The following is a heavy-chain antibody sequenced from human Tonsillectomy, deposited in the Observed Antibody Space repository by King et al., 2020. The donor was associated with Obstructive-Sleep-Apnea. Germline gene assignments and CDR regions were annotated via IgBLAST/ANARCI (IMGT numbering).Heavy chain of an antibody. CDR2: IYWDDDK. Sequence: TLKESGPTLVKPTQTLTLTCTFSGFSFTTTDVGVGWIRQPPGKGLEWLALIYWDDDKRYSPSLKRRRPINKDTSKNQVVLAMTNMNSADTATYYCADTRVGDHVSFDYWGRGTPVTVSS. CDR3: ADTRVGDHVSFDY. V-gene: IGHV2-5*02. D-gene: IGHD4-17*01. J-gene: IGHJ4*02. CDR1: GFSFTTTDVG.